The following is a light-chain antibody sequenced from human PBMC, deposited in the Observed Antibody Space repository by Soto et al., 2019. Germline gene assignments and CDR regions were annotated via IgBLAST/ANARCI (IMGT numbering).Light chain of an antibody. V-gene: IGLV2-14*01. CDR2: EVI. CDR3: SSSTSSNTFG. J-gene: IGLJ1*01. CDR1: NSDVNY. Sequence: QSALTQPASVSGAPGQSITISCTGTNSDVNYVSWHQQHPGKAPNLMIYEVINRSSGVSTRFSGSKSGNTASLTISGLQAEDEADYYCSSSTSSNTFGFGTGTKV.